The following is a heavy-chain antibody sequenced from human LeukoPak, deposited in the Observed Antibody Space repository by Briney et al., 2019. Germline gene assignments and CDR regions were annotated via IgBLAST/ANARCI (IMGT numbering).Heavy chain of an antibody. CDR1: GYTFTGYY. V-gene: IGHV1-2*02. Sequence: ASVKVSCKASGYTFTGYYMHWVRQAPGQGLEWMGWINPNSGGTNYAQKFQGRVTMTRDTSISTAYMELRSLRSDDTAVYYCARVSAVAGRYPIDYWGQGTLVTVSS. CDR3: ARVSAVAGRYPIDY. CDR2: INPNSGGT. J-gene: IGHJ4*02. D-gene: IGHD6-19*01.